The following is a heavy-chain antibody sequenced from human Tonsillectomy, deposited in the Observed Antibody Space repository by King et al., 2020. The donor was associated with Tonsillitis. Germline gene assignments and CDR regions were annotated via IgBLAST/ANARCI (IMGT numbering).Heavy chain of an antibody. CDR2: INGDGSST. D-gene: IGHD6-19*01. CDR3: AREGGWSPGFDY. V-gene: IGHV3-74*01. Sequence: VQLVESGGGLVQPGGSLRLSCAASGFTFSSSWMHWVRQAPGKGLVWVSRINGDGSSTSYADSVKGRFTISRDNAKNKLYLQMNSLRAEDTAVFYCAREGGWSPGFDYWGQGTLVTVSS. CDR1: GFTFSSSW. J-gene: IGHJ4*02.